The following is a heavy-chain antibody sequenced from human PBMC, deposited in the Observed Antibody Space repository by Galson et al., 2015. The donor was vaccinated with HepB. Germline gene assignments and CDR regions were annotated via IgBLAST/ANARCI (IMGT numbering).Heavy chain of an antibody. CDR3: ARDGMSSWDYFDH. J-gene: IGHJ4*02. CDR1: GFTFSSYA. V-gene: IGHV3-30-3*01. D-gene: IGHD2-15*01. Sequence: SLRLSCAASGFTFSSYALHWVRQAPGKGLEWVAVISYDGGNKYYAESVKGRFTISRDNSKNTLYLQMNSLRAEDTAVYYCARDGMSSWDYFDHWGQGTLVTVSS. CDR2: ISYDGGNK.